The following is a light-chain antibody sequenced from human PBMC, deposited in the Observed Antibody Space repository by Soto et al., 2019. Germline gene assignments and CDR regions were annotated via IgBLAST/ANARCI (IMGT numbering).Light chain of an antibody. CDR3: SSYKRGATLV. Sequence: QSALTQPASVSGSPGQSITISCHGPSSDVGGYNHVAWYQQYPGKAPKLIIFEVSDRPSGISNRFSGSKSANTASLSISGLQAEDEADYYCSSYKRGATLVFGGGTKLTVL. J-gene: IGLJ2*01. CDR2: EVS. CDR1: SSDVGGYNH. V-gene: IGLV2-14*01.